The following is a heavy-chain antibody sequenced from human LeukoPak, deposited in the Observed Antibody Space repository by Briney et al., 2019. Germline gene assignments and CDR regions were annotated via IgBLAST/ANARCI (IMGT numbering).Heavy chain of an antibody. J-gene: IGHJ4*02. CDR3: ARAWRGPRGEVFDY. V-gene: IGHV1-18*04. D-gene: IGHD3-3*01. Sequence: ASVKVSCKASGYTFTGYYMHWVRQAPGQGLEWMGWISAYNGNTNYAQRLQGRVTMTTDTSTSTAYMELRSLRSDDTAVYYCARAWRGPRGEVFDYWGQGTLVTVSS. CDR2: ISAYNGNT. CDR1: GYTFTGYY.